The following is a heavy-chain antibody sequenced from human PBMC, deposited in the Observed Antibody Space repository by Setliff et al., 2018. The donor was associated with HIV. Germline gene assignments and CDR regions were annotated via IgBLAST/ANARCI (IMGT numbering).Heavy chain of an antibody. Sequence: GSLRLSCAASGFSVSTKYMSWVRQAPGKGLEWVSVIYKIGSTFYADSVKGRFTISRDTSKNTLYLQMTSLRAEDTAVYYCARAWGEGYDFWSGYLDYWGQGTLVTVSS. J-gene: IGHJ4*02. CDR3: ARAWGEGYDFWSGYLDY. CDR1: GFSVSTKY. CDR2: IYKIGST. D-gene: IGHD3-3*01. V-gene: IGHV3-66*01.